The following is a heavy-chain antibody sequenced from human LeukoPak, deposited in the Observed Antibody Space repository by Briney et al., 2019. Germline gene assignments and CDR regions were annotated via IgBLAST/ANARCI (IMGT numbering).Heavy chain of an antibody. CDR3: AKAAGGTYYRVFDY. CDR1: GFTFTNYA. J-gene: IGHJ4*02. D-gene: IGHD1-26*01. V-gene: IGHV3-23*01. Sequence: GGSLRLSCAVSGFTFTNYAMNWVRQAPGKGVEWVSVITDSGDTTYYADSVKGRFTISRDNSNNMVYLQMNSLRAEDMAKYYCAKAAGGTYYRVFDYWGQGILVTVSS. CDR2: ITDSGDTT.